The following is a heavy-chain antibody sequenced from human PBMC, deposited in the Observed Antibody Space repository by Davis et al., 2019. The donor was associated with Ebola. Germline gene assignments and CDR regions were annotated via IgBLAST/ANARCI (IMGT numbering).Heavy chain of an antibody. CDR1: GFTFENFA. CDR3: AKVPIAAAGTFLFYFDL. CDR2: ISWNSGSI. Sequence: SLKISCTASGFTFENFAMHWVRQLPGKGLEWVSGISWNSGSIGYADSVQGRFIISRDNAKKSLYLQMNSLRSEDTALYYCAKVPIAAAGTFLFYFDLWGQGTLVTVSS. D-gene: IGHD6-25*01. J-gene: IGHJ4*02. V-gene: IGHV3-9*01.